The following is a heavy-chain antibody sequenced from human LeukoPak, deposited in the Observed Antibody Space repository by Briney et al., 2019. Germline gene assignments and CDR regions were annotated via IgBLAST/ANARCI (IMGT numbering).Heavy chain of an antibody. CDR3: ARDGGLGGPRLD. V-gene: IGHV1-46*01. CDR2: INPSGGST. D-gene: IGHD3-16*01. CDR1: GYTFISYY. Sequence: ASVRVSCKASGYTFISYYMHWVRQAPGQGLEWMGIINPSGGSTSYAQKFQGRVTMTRDTSTSTVYMELSSLRSEDTAVYYCARDGGLGGPRLDWGQGTLVTVSS. J-gene: IGHJ4*02.